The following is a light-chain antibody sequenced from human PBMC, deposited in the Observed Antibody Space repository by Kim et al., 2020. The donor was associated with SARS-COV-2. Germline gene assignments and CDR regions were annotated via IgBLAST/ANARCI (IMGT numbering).Light chain of an antibody. Sequence: SASVGDRVTITCRASQNINSYLNWYQQKPGKAPKLLIYTASSLQSGVPSRFSGSGSGTDFTLTISSLQREDFATYYCQQSYSTPYTFGQGTKLEI. J-gene: IGKJ2*01. CDR1: QNINSY. V-gene: IGKV1-39*01. CDR3: QQSYSTPYT. CDR2: TAS.